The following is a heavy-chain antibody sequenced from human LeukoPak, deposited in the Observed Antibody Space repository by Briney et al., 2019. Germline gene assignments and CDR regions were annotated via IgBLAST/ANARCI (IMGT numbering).Heavy chain of an antibody. J-gene: IGHJ6*04. V-gene: IGHV3-74*01. D-gene: IGHD3-10*01. CDR2: ISSDGSST. CDR1: GFTFRNYW. CDR3: GTGIWFGDGYYGMDV. Sequence: GGSLRLFCAASGFTFRNYWMHWVRRARGKGLVWLSLISSDGSSTSYAESVKCRFTISRDNSKITLYVQMNSLRAEDTAVYYSGTGIWFGDGYYGMDVWGKGTTVTVSS.